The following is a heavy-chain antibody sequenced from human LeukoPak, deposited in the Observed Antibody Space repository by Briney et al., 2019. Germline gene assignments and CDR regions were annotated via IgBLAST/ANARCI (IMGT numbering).Heavy chain of an antibody. CDR2: IIPIFGTA. CDR1: GYTFTSYG. D-gene: IGHD5-18*01. CDR3: ARVDTAMVPGGYYYYMDV. J-gene: IGHJ6*03. V-gene: IGHV1-69*06. Sequence: ASVKVSCKASGYTFTSYGISWVRQAPGQGLEWMGGIIPIFGTANYAQKFQGRVTITADKSTSTAYMELSSLRSEDTAVYYCARVDTAMVPGGYYYYMDVWGKGTTVTVSS.